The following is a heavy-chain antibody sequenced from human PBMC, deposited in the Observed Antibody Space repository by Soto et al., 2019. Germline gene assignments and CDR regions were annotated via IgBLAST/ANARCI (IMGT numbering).Heavy chain of an antibody. J-gene: IGHJ4*02. CDR3: SGSKPFGLHKCYYTGWYFYY. V-gene: IGHV3-30*14. CDR1: GFTFSSYA. D-gene: IGHD3-3*01. Sequence: QVQLVESGGGVVQPGRSLRLSCAASGFTFSSYAMHWVRQAPGKGLEWVAVISYDGSNKYYADSVKGRFTISRDNCKNHVYPQIDNLAGEGKAVVLCSGSKPFGLHKCYYTGWYFYYWGQGTLVTVSS. CDR2: ISYDGSNK.